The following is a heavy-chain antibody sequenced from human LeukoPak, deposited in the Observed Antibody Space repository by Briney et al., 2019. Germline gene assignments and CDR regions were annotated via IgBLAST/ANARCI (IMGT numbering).Heavy chain of an antibody. CDR3: ARPPYSSGLGGNWFDP. Sequence: SETLSLTCAVYGGSFTKHQWSWIRQPPGKGLEWIGAINDGGSTNYNPSLKSRVTISVDTSKNQSSLKLSSVTAADTAVYYCARPPYSSGLGGNWFDPWGQGTLVTVSS. V-gene: IGHV4-34*01. D-gene: IGHD6-19*01. CDR1: GGSFTKHQ. J-gene: IGHJ5*02. CDR2: INDGGST.